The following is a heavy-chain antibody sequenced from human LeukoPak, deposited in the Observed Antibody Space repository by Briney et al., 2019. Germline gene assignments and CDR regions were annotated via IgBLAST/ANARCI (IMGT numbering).Heavy chain of an antibody. V-gene: IGHV3-64*01. D-gene: IGHD4-17*01. CDR2: ISPDGAST. CDR1: GFTFSNHH. CDR3: ARESIGDYDY. J-gene: IGHJ4*02. Sequence: PGGSLRLSCAASGFTFSNHHMHWVRQAPGKGLESVSVISPDGASTHYANSVKGRFTISRDNSKNTLHLQMGSLRVEDMAVYYCARESIGDYDYWGQGTLVTVSS.